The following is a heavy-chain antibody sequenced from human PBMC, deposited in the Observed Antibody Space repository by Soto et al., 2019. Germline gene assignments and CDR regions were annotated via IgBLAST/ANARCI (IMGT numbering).Heavy chain of an antibody. J-gene: IGHJ6*02. D-gene: IGHD4-17*01. Sequence: SVKVSCKASGFTFTSSAVQWVRQARGQRLEWIGWIVVGSGNTNYAQKFQERVTITRDMSTSTAYMELSSLRSEDTAVYYCAVDYGALIGVYYGMDVWGQGTTVTVSS. CDR1: GFTFTSSA. CDR3: AVDYGALIGVYYGMDV. CDR2: IVVGSGNT. V-gene: IGHV1-58*01.